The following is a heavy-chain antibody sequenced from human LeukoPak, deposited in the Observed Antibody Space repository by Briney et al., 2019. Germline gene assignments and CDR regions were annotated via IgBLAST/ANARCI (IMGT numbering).Heavy chain of an antibody. CDR3: ARAAGLRGITGTYYDY. V-gene: IGHV4-59*12. CDR2: IYYSGST. J-gene: IGHJ4*02. Sequence: SETLSLTCTVSGGSISSYYWSWIRQPPGKGLEWIGYIYYSGSTYYNPSLKSRVTISVDTSKNQFSLKLSSVTAADTAVYYCARAAGLRGITGTYYDYWGQGTLVTVSS. CDR1: GGSISSYY. D-gene: IGHD1-20*01.